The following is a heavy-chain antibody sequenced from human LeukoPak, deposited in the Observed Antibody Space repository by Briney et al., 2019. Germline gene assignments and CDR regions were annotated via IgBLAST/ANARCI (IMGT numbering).Heavy chain of an antibody. V-gene: IGHV3-7*03. D-gene: IGHD6-19*01. CDR2: IKQDGSEK. Sequence: TGGFLRLSCAASGFTFSSYWMSWVRQAPGKGLEWVANIKQDGSEKYYVDSVKGRFTISRDNAKNSLYLQMNSLRAEDTALYYCARDVTAVAGDAFDIWGQGTMVTVSS. J-gene: IGHJ3*02. CDR3: ARDVTAVAGDAFDI. CDR1: GFTFSSYW.